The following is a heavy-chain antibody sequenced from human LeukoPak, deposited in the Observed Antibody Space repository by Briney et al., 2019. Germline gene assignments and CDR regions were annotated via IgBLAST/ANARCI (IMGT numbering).Heavy chain of an antibody. V-gene: IGHV1-18*01. Sequence: GASVKVSCKAFGYTFTGYGISWVRQAPGQGLEWMGWISVYNGNTNYAQKLQGRVTMTTDTSTSTAYMELRSLRSDDTAVYYCARVVRDIVVVPAASTGWFDPWGQGTLVTVSS. CDR2: ISVYNGNT. J-gene: IGHJ5*02. CDR1: GYTFTGYG. D-gene: IGHD2-2*01. CDR3: ARVVRDIVVVPAASTGWFDP.